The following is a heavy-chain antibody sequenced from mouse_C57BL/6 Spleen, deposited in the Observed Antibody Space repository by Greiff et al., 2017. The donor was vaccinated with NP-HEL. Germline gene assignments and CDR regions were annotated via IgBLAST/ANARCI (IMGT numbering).Heavy chain of an antibody. CDR2: IDPSDSYT. D-gene: IGHD1-1*01. Sequence: QVQLKQPGAELVMPGASVKLSCKASGYTFTSYWMHWVKQRPGQGLEWIGEIDPSDSYTNYNQKFKGKSTLTVDKSSSTAYMQLSSLTSEDSAVYYCAREGKSWYYGSSFDYWGQGTTLTVSS. V-gene: IGHV1-69*01. J-gene: IGHJ2*01. CDR3: AREGKSWYYGSSFDY. CDR1: GYTFTSYW.